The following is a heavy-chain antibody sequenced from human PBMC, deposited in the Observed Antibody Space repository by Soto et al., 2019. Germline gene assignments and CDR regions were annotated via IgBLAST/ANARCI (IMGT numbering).Heavy chain of an antibody. Sequence: PGGSLRLSCAASGFTFSSYAMGWVRQGPGKGLEWVAVVSIGGSTHYADSVRGRFTISRDNSKNTXXXQXNSLTAEDAAVYFCAKRRGAGGHFDYWGQGALVTVSS. CDR1: GFTFSSYA. CDR2: VSIGGST. CDR3: AKRRGAGGHFDY. V-gene: IGHV3-23*01. J-gene: IGHJ4*02. D-gene: IGHD2-15*01.